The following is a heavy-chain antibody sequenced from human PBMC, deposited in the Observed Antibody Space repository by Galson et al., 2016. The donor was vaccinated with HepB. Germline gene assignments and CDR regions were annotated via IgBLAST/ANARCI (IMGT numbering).Heavy chain of an antibody. CDR3: ARLTSTGTFDAFDV. CDR2: IYYSRTT. Sequence: TLSLTCDVSGGSISSGGYYWSWIRQLPGNGLEWIGYIYYSRTTYYNPSLRSRLSISADTSKNQFSLELSSVTAADTAVYFWARLTSTGTFDAFDVWGQGTMVTVSS. D-gene: IGHD1-1*01. CDR1: GGSISSGGYY. V-gene: IGHV4-31*11. J-gene: IGHJ3*01.